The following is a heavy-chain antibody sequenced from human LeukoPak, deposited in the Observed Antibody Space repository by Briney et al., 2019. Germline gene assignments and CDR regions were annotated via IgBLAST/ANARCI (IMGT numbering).Heavy chain of an antibody. CDR1: GGTFSSYA. V-gene: IGHV1-69*13. CDR2: IIPIFGTA. J-gene: IGHJ4*02. D-gene: IGHD3-10*01. Sequence: SVKVSCKASGGTFSSYAISWVRQAPGQGLEWMGGIIPIFGTANYAQKFQGRVTITADESTSTAYMELSSLRSEDTAVYYCAGTMVREAPFDYWGQGTLVTVSS. CDR3: AGTMVREAPFDY.